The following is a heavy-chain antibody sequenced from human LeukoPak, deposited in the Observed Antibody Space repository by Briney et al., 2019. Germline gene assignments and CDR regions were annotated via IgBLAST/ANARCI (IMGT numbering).Heavy chain of an antibody. Sequence: SETLSLTCTVSGGSISGYYWSWIRQPPGKGLEWIGYIYYSGSTNYNPSLKSRVTISVDTSKNQFSLKLSSVTAADTAVYYCAKGCSAGTPHNWFDPWGQGTLVTVSS. D-gene: IGHD6-13*01. CDR1: GGSISGYY. V-gene: IGHV4-59*01. J-gene: IGHJ5*02. CDR2: IYYSGST. CDR3: AKGCSAGTPHNWFDP.